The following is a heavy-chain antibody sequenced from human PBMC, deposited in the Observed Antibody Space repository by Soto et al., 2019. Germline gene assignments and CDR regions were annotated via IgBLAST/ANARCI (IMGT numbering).Heavy chain of an antibody. V-gene: IGHV1-69*01. CDR1: GGTFSSYA. Sequence: QVQLVQSGAEVKKPGSSVKVSCKASGGTFSSYAISWVRQAPGQGLEWMGGIIPIFGTANYAQKIQGRVTITADESTSTAYMELSSLRSEDTAVYYCARERGANYCSGGSCYPPFWYCGQGTLVTVSS. CDR3: ARERGANYCSGGSCYPPFWY. J-gene: IGHJ4*02. CDR2: IIPIFGTA. D-gene: IGHD2-15*01.